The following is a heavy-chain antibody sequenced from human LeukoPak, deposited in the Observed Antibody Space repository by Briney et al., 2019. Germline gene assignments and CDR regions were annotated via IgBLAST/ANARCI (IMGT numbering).Heavy chain of an antibody. Sequence: YPRGSLRLSCAASGFTFSGYAISWVRQAPGKGLEWVSSISGSGGNTYYADSVKGRFTISRDNSKNTLYLQMNSLRAEDTAVYYCAKGTMVTTYNWDHWGQGTLVTVSS. CDR1: GFTFSGYA. J-gene: IGHJ4*02. CDR3: AKGTMVTTYNWDH. CDR2: ISGSGGNT. V-gene: IGHV3-23*01. D-gene: IGHD4-17*01.